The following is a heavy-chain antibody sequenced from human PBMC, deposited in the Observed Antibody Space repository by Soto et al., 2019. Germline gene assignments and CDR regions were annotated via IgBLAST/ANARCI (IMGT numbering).Heavy chain of an antibody. CDR2: ISYDGSNK. CDR1: GFTFSSYG. D-gene: IGHD4-17*01. Sequence: QVQLVESGGGVVQPGRSLRLSCAASGFTFSSYGMHWVRQAPGKGLEWVAVISYDGSNKYYADSVKGRFTISRDNSKNTLYLQMNSLRAEDTAVYYCAKSEFWDYGDYLDYWGQGTLVTVSS. CDR3: AKSEFWDYGDYLDY. V-gene: IGHV3-30*18. J-gene: IGHJ4*02.